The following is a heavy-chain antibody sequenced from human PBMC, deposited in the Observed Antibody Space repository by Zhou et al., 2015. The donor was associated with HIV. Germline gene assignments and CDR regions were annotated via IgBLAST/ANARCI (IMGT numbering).Heavy chain of an antibody. Sequence: QVQLVQSGAEVKRPGSSVKVSCKASGGTFNSYAINWVRQAPGQGLEWMGSITPMFETETYAEKFRARLTITVDKSTSAAYMELSSLTSEDAAVYYCARGYYDSSGYLPFDPWAREPWSPSPQ. CDR3: ARGYYDSSGYLPFDP. J-gene: IGHJ5*02. CDR1: GGTFNSYA. CDR2: ITPMFETE. V-gene: IGHV1-69*06. D-gene: IGHD3-22*01.